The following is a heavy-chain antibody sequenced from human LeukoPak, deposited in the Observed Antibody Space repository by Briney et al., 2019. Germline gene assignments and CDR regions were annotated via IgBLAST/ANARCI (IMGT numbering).Heavy chain of an antibody. CDR2: ISWNSGSI. V-gene: IGHV3-9*01. J-gene: IGHJ3*02. CDR1: GFTFYDYA. CDR3: AKDIGASDYYDSSGYYDDAFDI. D-gene: IGHD3-22*01. Sequence: GGSLRLSCAASGFTFYDYAMHWVRQAPGKGLEWVSGISWNSGSIGYADSVKGRFTISRDNAKNSLYLQMNSLRAEDTALYYCAKDIGASDYYDSSGYYDDAFDIWGQGTMVTVSS.